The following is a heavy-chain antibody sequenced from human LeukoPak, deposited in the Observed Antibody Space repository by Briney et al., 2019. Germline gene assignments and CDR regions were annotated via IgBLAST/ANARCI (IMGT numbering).Heavy chain of an antibody. Sequence: SETLSLTCAVYGGSFSGYYWSWIRQPPGKGLEWIGEINHSGSTNYNPSLKGRVTISVDTSKNQFSLKLSSVTAADTAVYYCAREADCSGGSCYYWGQGTLVTVSS. V-gene: IGHV4-34*01. J-gene: IGHJ4*02. CDR1: GGSFSGYY. D-gene: IGHD2-15*01. CDR2: INHSGST. CDR3: AREADCSGGSCYY.